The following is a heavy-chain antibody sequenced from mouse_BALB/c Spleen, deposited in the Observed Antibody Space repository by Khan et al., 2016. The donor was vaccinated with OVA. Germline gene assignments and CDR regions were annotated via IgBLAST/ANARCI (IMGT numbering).Heavy chain of an antibody. CDR1: GYSITSDYA. CDR2: ISYSGST. D-gene: IGHD1-1*01. CDR3: ARLATTIVADWYFDV. V-gene: IGHV3-2*02. Sequence: EVQLQESGPGLVKPSQSLSLTCTVTGYSITSDYAWNWIRQFPGNKLEWMGYISYSGSTSYNPSLKSRISITRDTSKNQVFLQLNSVTTEDTATYYCARLATTIVADWYFDVWGAGTTVTVSS. J-gene: IGHJ1*01.